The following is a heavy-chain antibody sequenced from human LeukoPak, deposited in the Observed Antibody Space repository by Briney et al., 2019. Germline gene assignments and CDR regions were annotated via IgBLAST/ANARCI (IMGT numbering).Heavy chain of an antibody. V-gene: IGHV4-39*01. CDR1: GGSISSSSYY. Sequence: PSETLSLTCTVSGGSISSSSYYWGWIRQPPGKGLEWIGSIYYSGSTYYNPSLKSRVTISVDTSKNQFSLKLSSVTAADTAVYYCARSYDYVWGGYHVVYAYWGQGTLVTVSS. CDR2: IYYSGST. D-gene: IGHD3-16*01. CDR3: ARSYDYVWGGYHVVYAY. J-gene: IGHJ4*02.